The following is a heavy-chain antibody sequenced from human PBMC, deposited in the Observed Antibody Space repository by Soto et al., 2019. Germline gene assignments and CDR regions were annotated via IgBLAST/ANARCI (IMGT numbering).Heavy chain of an antibody. CDR3: AKEKDYDFNWGSDRFTSHY. CDR1: RFTFRTYA. D-gene: IGHD3-16*02. Sequence: GGSLRLSCTASRFTFRTYAMTWFRQAPGKGLEWVSAISGSAGTFYATSVKGRFTISRDNSRSTVYLQMHSLRAEDSAIYYCAKEKDYDFNWGSDRFTSHYWGRGTLVTVSS. CDR2: ISGSAGT. V-gene: IGHV3-23*01. J-gene: IGHJ4*02.